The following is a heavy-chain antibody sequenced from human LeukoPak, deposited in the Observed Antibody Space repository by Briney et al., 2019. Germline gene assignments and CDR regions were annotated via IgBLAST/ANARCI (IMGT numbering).Heavy chain of an antibody. V-gene: IGHV4-34*08. CDR3: AKISGKLVY. Sequence: SETLSLTCAVYGGTFSGYYWSWIRQPPGKGLEWIGEIKHSGSTNYNPSLKSRVTISVDTSKNQFSLKLSSVTAADTAVYYCAKISGKLVYWGQGTLVTVSS. D-gene: IGHD3-3*01. J-gene: IGHJ4*02. CDR2: IKHSGST. CDR1: GGTFSGYY.